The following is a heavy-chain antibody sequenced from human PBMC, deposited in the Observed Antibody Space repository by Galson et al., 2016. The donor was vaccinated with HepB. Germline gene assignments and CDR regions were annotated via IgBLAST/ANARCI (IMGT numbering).Heavy chain of an antibody. CDR2: ISYDGSTY. Sequence: SLRLSCAASGFSFSKYAMHWVRQAPGKGLEWVALISYDGSTYHYADSVKGRFTISRDNSKSTLYLQMNRLRAGDTAVYFCATGDPYYYDRHSDYGFDHWGQGTLVTVSS. CDR1: GFSFSKYA. D-gene: IGHD3-22*01. CDR3: ATGDPYYYDRHSDYGFDH. V-gene: IGHV3-30-3*01. J-gene: IGHJ4*02.